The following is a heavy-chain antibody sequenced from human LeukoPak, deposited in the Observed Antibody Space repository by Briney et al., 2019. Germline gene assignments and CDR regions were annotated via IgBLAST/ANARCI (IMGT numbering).Heavy chain of an antibody. J-gene: IGHJ4*02. CDR2: IYSGGST. Sequence: GGSLRLSCAASGFTFSSKFMSWVRQAPGKGLEWVSVIYSGGSTHYSDSVKGRLTISRDNSKNTLYLQMNTLRAEDTAVYYCARHDGSGSYLFDHWGQGTLVTVSS. CDR3: ARHDGSGSYLFDH. CDR1: GFTFSSKF. D-gene: IGHD1-26*01. V-gene: IGHV3-66*04.